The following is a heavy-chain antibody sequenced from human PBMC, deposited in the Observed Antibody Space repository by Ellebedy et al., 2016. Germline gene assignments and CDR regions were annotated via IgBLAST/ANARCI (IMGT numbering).Heavy chain of an antibody. D-gene: IGHD4-17*01. Sequence: GESLKISXKASGPDFDTYWIGWVRQMPGKGLEWMGIVYPAGSETLYNPAFQGHVTISADKSISTAYLQWSSLKASDTAMYYCARIISDYGDYAADYWGQGTLVTVSS. CDR1: GPDFDTYW. CDR3: ARIISDYGDYAADY. V-gene: IGHV5-51*01. J-gene: IGHJ4*02. CDR2: VYPAGSET.